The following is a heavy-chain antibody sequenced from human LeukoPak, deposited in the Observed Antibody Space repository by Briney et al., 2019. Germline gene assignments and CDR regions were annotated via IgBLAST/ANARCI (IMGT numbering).Heavy chain of an antibody. J-gene: IGHJ4*02. CDR2: ISYDGSNK. CDR3: ARVPDSSGYYV. V-gene: IGHV3-30-3*01. CDR1: GFTPSSYA. D-gene: IGHD3-22*01. Sequence: GGSLRLSCAASGFTPSSYAMHLVRQATGKGLEWVAVISYDGSNKYYADSVKGRFTISRDNSKNTLYLQMNSLRAEDTAVYYCARVPDSSGYYVWGQGTLVTVSS.